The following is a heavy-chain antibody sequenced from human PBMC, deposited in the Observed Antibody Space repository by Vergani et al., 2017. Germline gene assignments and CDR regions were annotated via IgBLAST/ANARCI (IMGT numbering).Heavy chain of an antibody. Sequence: QVQLVQSGAEVKKPGSSVKVSCKASGGTFSSYTISWVRQTPGQGLEWMGRIIPILGIATYAQKFQGRVTLTADKSASKAYMELSNLRSEDTAVYYSARDPSPYYYDSSGYYFPYWYFDLWRRGILVTVSA. CDR1: GGTFSSYT. V-gene: IGHV1-69*08. CDR2: IIPILGIA. D-gene: IGHD3-22*01. CDR3: ARDPSPYYYDSSGYYFPYWYFDL. J-gene: IGHJ2*01.